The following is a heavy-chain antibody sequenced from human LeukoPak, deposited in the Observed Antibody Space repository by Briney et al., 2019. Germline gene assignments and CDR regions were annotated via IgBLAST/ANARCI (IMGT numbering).Heavy chain of an antibody. Sequence: PGGSLRLSCAASGFTFSSYNMNWVRQAPGKGLEWVSSITSSSTYIYYADSVKGRFTISRDNARNSLSLQMNSLRAEDTAVYYCARRSEEYYYGSGSYPPDYYYYMDVWGKGTTVTVSS. D-gene: IGHD3-10*01. J-gene: IGHJ6*03. CDR2: ITSSSTYI. V-gene: IGHV3-21*01. CDR1: GFTFSSYN. CDR3: ARRSEEYYYGSGSYPPDYYYYMDV.